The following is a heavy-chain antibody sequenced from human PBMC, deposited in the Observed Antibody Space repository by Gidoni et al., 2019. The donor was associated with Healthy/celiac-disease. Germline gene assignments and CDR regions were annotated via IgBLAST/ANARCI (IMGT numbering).Heavy chain of an antibody. J-gene: IGHJ4*02. Sequence: QVQLVAAGGSVVQPGRALRLSCAASGCTFSSYGMHWVRQAPGKGLAWVAVISYDGSNKYYADSVKGRFTISRDNSKNTLYLQMNSLRAEDTAVYYCANGDYGDYQPLFDYWGQGTLVTVSS. CDR1: GCTFSSYG. CDR3: ANGDYGDYQPLFDY. D-gene: IGHD4-17*01. CDR2: ISYDGSNK. V-gene: IGHV3-30*18.